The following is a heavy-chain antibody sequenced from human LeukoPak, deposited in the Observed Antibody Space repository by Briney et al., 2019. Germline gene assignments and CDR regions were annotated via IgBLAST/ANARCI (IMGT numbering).Heavy chain of an antibody. CDR1: GFTFTSSA. CDR2: IAVGSGNT. J-gene: IGHJ4*02. Sequence: ASVKVSXKASGFTFTSSAMQWVRQARGQRLEWIGWIAVGSGNTNYAQKFQERVTITRDMSTSTAYMELSSLRSEDTAVYYCAINHSAYCGGDCYNYFDYWGQGTLVTVSS. CDR3: AINHSAYCGGDCYNYFDY. D-gene: IGHD2-21*02. V-gene: IGHV1-58*02.